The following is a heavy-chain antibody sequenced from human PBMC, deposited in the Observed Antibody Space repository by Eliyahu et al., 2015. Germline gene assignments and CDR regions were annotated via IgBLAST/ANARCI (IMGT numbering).Heavy chain of an antibody. V-gene: IGHV4-4*02. D-gene: IGHD6-6*01. CDR2: IYHSGST. J-gene: IGHJ6*02. CDR1: GGPISSSNW. Sequence: QVQLQESGPGLVKPSGTLSLTCAVSGGPISSSNWWSWVRQPPGKGLEWIGEIYHSGSTNYNPSLKSRVTISVDKSKNQFSLKLSSVTAADTAVYYCARIYEYSSSSRGDYYYYYGMDVWGQGTTVTVSS. CDR3: ARIYEYSSSSRGDYYYYYGMDV.